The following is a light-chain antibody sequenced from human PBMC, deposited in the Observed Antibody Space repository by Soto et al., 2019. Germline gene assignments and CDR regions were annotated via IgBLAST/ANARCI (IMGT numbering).Light chain of an antibody. CDR2: DIS. V-gene: IGLV2-11*01. CDR3: CSYAGGYSDV. J-gene: IGLJ1*01. Sequence: QSALTQPRSVSGSPGQSVTISCTGTSYDVGDYKYVSWYRQLPGKAPKLIIYDISERPSGVPDRFSGSKSGNTASLTISGLQAEDEADYYCCSYAGGYSDVFGTGTKLTVL. CDR1: SYDVGDYKY.